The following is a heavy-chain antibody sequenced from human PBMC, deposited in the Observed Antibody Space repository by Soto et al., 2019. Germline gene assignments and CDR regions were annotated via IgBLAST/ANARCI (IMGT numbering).Heavy chain of an antibody. Sequence: GSLRLSCAASGFTVSSNYMSWVRQAPGKGLEWVSVIYSGGSTYYADSVKGRFTISRDNSKNTLYLQMNSLRAEDTAVYYCAREIHDFWSGYVDYWGQGTLVTVSS. J-gene: IGHJ4*02. CDR3: AREIHDFWSGYVDY. D-gene: IGHD3-3*01. V-gene: IGHV3-66*01. CDR2: IYSGGST. CDR1: GFTVSSNY.